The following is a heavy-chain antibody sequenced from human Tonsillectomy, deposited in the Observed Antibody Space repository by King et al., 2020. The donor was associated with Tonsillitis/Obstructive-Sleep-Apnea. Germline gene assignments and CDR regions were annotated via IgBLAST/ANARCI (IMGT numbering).Heavy chain of an antibody. CDR2: INYRGRT. CDR1: GGSISSSDYY. V-gene: IGHV4-39*01. Sequence: QLQESGPGLVKPSETLSLTCIVSGGSISSSDYYWGWIRQPPGKGLEWIGSINYRGRTYYNPSLKSPVTISVDTSKSQFSLKVNSVTAADTAVYYCATLGLGIGADYFDFWGQGTLVTVSS. J-gene: IGHJ4*02. D-gene: IGHD7-27*01. CDR3: ATLGLGIGADYFDF.